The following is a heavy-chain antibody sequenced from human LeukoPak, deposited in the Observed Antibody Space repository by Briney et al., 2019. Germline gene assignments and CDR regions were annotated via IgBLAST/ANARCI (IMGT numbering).Heavy chain of an antibody. CDR3: ARHRRDYHDSSKGFDP. Sequence: SETLSLTCAVSGGSISSSSYYWGWIRQPPGKGLEWIGSIYESGRSYYNPSLNSRLTIFVDTSRNQFSLKLNSVTAADTALYYCARHRRDYHDSSKGFDPWGQGTLVTVSS. D-gene: IGHD3-22*01. CDR2: IYESGRS. J-gene: IGHJ5*02. V-gene: IGHV4-39*01. CDR1: GGSISSSSYY.